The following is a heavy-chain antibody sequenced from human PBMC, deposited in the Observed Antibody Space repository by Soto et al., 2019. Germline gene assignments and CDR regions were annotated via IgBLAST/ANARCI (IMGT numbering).Heavy chain of an antibody. CDR1: GYTFTGYY. J-gene: IGHJ3*02. V-gene: IGHV1-2*02. Sequence: SCKASGYTFTGYYMHWVRQAPGQGLEWMGWINPNSGGTNYAQKFQGRVTMTRDTSISTAYMELSRLRSDDTAVYYCASPHLTHDAFDIWGQGTMVTVSS. CDR3: ASPHLTHDAFDI. D-gene: IGHD7-27*01. CDR2: INPNSGGT.